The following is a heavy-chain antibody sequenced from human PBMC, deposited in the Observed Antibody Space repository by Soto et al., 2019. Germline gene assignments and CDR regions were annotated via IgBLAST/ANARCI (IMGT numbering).Heavy chain of an antibody. CDR2: INHSGST. CDR3: ARVAALMVYAIRYWFDP. D-gene: IGHD2-8*01. J-gene: IGHJ5*02. V-gene: IGHV4-34*01. CDR1: GGSFSGYY. Sequence: QVQLQQWGAGLLKPSETLSLTCAVYGGSFSGYYWSWIRQPPGKGLEWIGEINHSGSTNYNPSLKSRVTISVDTSKNQFSLKLSSVTAADTAVYYCARVAALMVYAIRYWFDPWGQGTLVTVSS.